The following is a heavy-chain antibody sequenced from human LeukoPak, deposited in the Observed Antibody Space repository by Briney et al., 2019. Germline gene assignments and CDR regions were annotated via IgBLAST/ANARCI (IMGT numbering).Heavy chain of an antibody. V-gene: IGHV4-39*01. J-gene: IGHJ4*02. Sequence: PETLSLTCTVSGGSISSSSYYWGWIRQPPGKGLEWIGSIYYSGSTYYNPSLKSRVTISVDTSKNQFSLKLSSVTAADTAVHYCARHRDGDDPLYFDYWGQGTLVTVFS. CDR2: IYYSGST. CDR1: GGSISSSSYY. CDR3: ARHRDGDDPLYFDY. D-gene: IGHD4-17*01.